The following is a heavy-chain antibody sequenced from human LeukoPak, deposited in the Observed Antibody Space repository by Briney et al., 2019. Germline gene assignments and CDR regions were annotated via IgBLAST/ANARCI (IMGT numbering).Heavy chain of an antibody. Sequence: SETLSLTCTVSGGSISSGGYYWSWIRQHPGKGLEWIGYIYYSGSTYYNPSLKSRVTISVDTSKNQFSLKLSTVTAADTAVYYCARSGGNSYWPLPFDIWGQGTMVTVPS. CDR3: ARSGGNSYWPLPFDI. J-gene: IGHJ3*02. CDR1: GGSISSGGYY. V-gene: IGHV4-31*03. D-gene: IGHD4-23*01. CDR2: IYYSGST.